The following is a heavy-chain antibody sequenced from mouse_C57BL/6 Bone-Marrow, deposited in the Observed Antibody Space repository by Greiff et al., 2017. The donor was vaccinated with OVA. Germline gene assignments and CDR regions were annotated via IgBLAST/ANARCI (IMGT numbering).Heavy chain of an antibody. J-gene: IGHJ2*01. D-gene: IGHD3-2*02. CDR3: TRTEANEGYFDY. V-gene: IGHV5-9-1*02. Sequence: EVNVVESGEGLVKPGGSLKLSCAASGFTFSSYAMSWVRQTPEKRLEWVAYISSGGDYIYYADTVKGRFTISRDNARNTLYLQMSSLKSEDTAMYYCTRTEANEGYFDYWGQGTTLTVAS. CDR1: GFTFSSYA. CDR2: ISSGGDYI.